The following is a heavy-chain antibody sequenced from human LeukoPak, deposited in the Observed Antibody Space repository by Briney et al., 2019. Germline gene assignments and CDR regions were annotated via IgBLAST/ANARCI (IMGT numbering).Heavy chain of an antibody. CDR2: INHSGST. Sequence: SETLSLTCAVYGGSFSGCYWSWIRQPPGKGLEWIGEINHSGSTNYNPSLKSRVTISVDTSKNQFSLKLSSVTAADTAVYYCARGAPGRYCSGGSCYFDYWGQGTLVTVSS. CDR1: GGSFSGCY. CDR3: ARGAPGRYCSGGSCYFDY. J-gene: IGHJ4*02. V-gene: IGHV4-34*01. D-gene: IGHD2-15*01.